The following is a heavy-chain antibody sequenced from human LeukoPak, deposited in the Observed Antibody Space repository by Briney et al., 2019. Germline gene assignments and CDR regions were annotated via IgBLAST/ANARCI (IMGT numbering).Heavy chain of an antibody. J-gene: IGHJ4*02. CDR2: VSGSGDAT. CDR1: GFTFGSYA. Sequence: GGSLRLSCAASGFTFGSYALSWVRQDPGKGLEWVSTVSGSGDATYYADSVKGRFTVSRDDSKNTLHLQMDSLRAEDTALYYCAKGNTGSAYSAVDHWGQGTLVTVSS. CDR3: AKGNTGSAYSAVDH. V-gene: IGHV3-23*01. D-gene: IGHD2-15*01.